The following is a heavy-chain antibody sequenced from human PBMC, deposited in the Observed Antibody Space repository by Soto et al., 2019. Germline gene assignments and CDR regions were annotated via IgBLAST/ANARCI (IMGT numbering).Heavy chain of an antibody. J-gene: IGHJ6*02. Sequence: SETLSLTCAVYGGSFSGYYWSWIRQPPGKGLEWIGEINHSGSTNYNPSLKSRVTISVDTSKNQFSLKLSSVTAADTAVYYCAKVRYCSSTSCHHYYGMDVWGQGTTVTVSS. CDR3: AKVRYCSSTSCHHYYGMDV. CDR2: INHSGST. D-gene: IGHD2-2*01. V-gene: IGHV4-34*01. CDR1: GGSFSGYY.